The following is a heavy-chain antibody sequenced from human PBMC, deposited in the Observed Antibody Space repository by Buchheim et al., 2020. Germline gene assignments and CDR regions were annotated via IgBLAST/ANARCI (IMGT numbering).Heavy chain of an antibody. CDR3: ARDQVNTYYYDSIPTLDY. Sequence: QVQLVESGGGVVQPGRSLRLSCAASGFTFSSYGMHWVRQAPGKGLEWVAVIWYDGSNKYYADSVKGRFTISRDTSKTTLYLQMNSLRAEDTAVYYCARDQVNTYYYDSIPTLDYWGQGTL. D-gene: IGHD3-22*01. CDR1: GFTFSSYG. J-gene: IGHJ4*02. V-gene: IGHV3-33*01. CDR2: IWYDGSNK.